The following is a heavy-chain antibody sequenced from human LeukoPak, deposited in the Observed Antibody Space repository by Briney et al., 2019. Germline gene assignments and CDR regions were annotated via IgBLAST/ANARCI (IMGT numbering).Heavy chain of an antibody. CDR1: GGTFSSYA. CDR3: VRGYLAAADY. D-gene: IGHD6-13*01. J-gene: IGHJ4*02. V-gene: IGHV1-69*13. Sequence: SLKVSCKASGGTFSSYAISWVRHTPGQGLEWMGQTIPIFVTANYAQKFQSTVKITADESTSTGYMEMSSVRAEDTAVYYCVRGYLAAADYWGQGTLVTVSS. CDR2: TIPIFVTA.